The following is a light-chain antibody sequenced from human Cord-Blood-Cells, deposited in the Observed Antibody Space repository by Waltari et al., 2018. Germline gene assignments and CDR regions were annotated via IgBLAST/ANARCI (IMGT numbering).Light chain of an antibody. Sequence: QSALTQPPSASGSPGQSVTISCTGTSSDVGGYNYVSWYQQHPSKAPKLLIDEVSKRPSGVPDRFSGSKSGNTASLTVSGLQAEDEAADYCRSYAGSNNPVVFGGGTKLTVL. J-gene: IGLJ2*01. CDR1: SSDVGGYNY. CDR2: EVS. CDR3: RSYAGSNNPVV. V-gene: IGLV2-8*01.